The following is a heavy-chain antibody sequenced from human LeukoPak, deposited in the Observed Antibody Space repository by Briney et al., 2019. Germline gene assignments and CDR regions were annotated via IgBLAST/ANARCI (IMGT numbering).Heavy chain of an antibody. V-gene: IGHV3-30*18. CDR1: GFTFSSYG. CDR2: ISYDGSNK. J-gene: IGHJ6*02. D-gene: IGHD6-6*01. CDR3: AKDRRDYYGMDV. Sequence: PGRSLRLSCAASGFTFSSYGMHWVRQAPGKGLEWVALISYDGSNKYYADSVKGRFTISRDNSKNTLYLQMNGLRAEDTAVYYCAKDRRDYYGMDVWGQGTTVTVSS.